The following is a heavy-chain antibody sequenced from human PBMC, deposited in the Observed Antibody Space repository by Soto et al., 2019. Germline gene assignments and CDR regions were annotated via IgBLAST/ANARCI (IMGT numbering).Heavy chain of an antibody. D-gene: IGHD3-22*01. CDR1: EFTFSNYA. V-gene: IGHV3-23*01. CDR2: ISYGGGTT. J-gene: IGHJ4*02. CDR3: AKNPGYYYDSTGYHFDY. Sequence: HPGGSLSLSCASSEFTFSNYAMRGRRQAPGKGLEWVSAISYGGGTTYYADSVKGRFTISRDNSKNTLYLQMNSLRAEDTAVYYCAKNPGYYYDSTGYHFDYWGQGT.